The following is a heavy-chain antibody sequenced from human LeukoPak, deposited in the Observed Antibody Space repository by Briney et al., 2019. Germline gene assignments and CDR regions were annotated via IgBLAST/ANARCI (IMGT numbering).Heavy chain of an antibody. CDR2: ITASGTAM. CDR3: ASSGSYRFDY. V-gene: IGHV3-48*02. CDR1: GFTFSSYS. J-gene: IGHJ4*02. D-gene: IGHD1-26*01. Sequence: GGSLRLSCAASGFTFSSYSMYWVRQAPGKGLEWVSHITASGTAMFYADSVKGRFTISRDNAKNSLYLQMNSLRDEDTAVYYCASSGSYRFDYWGQGTLVTVSS.